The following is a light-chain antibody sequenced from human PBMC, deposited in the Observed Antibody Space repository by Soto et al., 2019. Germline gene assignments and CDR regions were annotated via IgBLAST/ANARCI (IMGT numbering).Light chain of an antibody. CDR3: QQSYSIPYT. CDR1: QSIDTF. V-gene: IGKV1-39*01. CDR2: AAS. Sequence: DIQMTQSPSSLSASVGDRVTITCRASQSIDTFLNWYQQRPGKAPKLLIYAASSLQSGVPSTFSGSGSGTDFTLTVSSLQLEDFATYYCQQSYSIPYTFGQGTKLEIK. J-gene: IGKJ2*01.